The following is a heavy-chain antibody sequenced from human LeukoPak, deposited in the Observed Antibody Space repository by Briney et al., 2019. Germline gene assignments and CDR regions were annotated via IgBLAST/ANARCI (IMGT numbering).Heavy chain of an antibody. CDR2: INHSGTT. J-gene: IGHJ4*02. CDR3: ARRGVYCSGTSCYWVFDY. Sequence: GSLRLSCAASGFTFSTYWMSWIRQPPGKGLEWIGEINHSGTTNYNPSLKSRVTISVDTSKNRFSLNLSSVTAADTAVFYCARRGVYCSGTSCYWVFDYWGQGTLATVSS. D-gene: IGHD2-2*01. V-gene: IGHV4-34*01. CDR1: GFTFSTYW.